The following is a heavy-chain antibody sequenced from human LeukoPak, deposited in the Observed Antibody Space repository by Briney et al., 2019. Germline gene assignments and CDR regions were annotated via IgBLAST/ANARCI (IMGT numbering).Heavy chain of an antibody. J-gene: IGHJ4*02. D-gene: IGHD2-2*02. Sequence: GGSLRLSCAVSGFTFSSYAMSWVRQAPGKGLEWVGRIKSKSERGTTDYAAPVKGRFTISRDGSTNTVYLHMNSLKTEDTDVYFCTSNLYCSTSSCYTLDNWGQGTLVAVSP. CDR2: IKSKSERGTT. CDR1: GFTFSSYA. CDR3: TSNLYCSTSSCYTLDN. V-gene: IGHV3-15*01.